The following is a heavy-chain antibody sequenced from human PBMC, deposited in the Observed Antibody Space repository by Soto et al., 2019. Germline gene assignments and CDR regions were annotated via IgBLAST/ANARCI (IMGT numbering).Heavy chain of an antibody. CDR2: ISYDGSNK. CDR1: GFTFSSYA. V-gene: IGHV3-30-3*01. Sequence: GGSLRLSCAASGFTFSSYAMHWVRQAPGKGLEWVAVISYDGSNKYYADSVKGRFTISRDNSKNTLYLQMNSLRAEDTAVYYWARDPVTGDYECYYYYYYGMNVWGQGTTVTVSS. J-gene: IGHJ6*02. CDR3: ARDPVTGDYECYYYYYYGMNV. D-gene: IGHD4-17*01.